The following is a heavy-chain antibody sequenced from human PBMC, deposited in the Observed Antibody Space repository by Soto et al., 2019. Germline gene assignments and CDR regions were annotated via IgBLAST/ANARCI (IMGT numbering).Heavy chain of an antibody. D-gene: IGHD4-4*01. CDR2: ISDSGGST. V-gene: IGHV3-23*01. Sequence: GGSLRLSCAASGFTFSRYGMNWVRQAPGKGLEWVSGISDSGGSTFYADSVKGRFTISRDNSKNTLYLQMNSLRAEDTAVYYCAKDRSNYYYGMDVWGQGTTVTVSS. CDR3: AKDRSNYYYGMDV. J-gene: IGHJ6*02. CDR1: GFTFSRYG.